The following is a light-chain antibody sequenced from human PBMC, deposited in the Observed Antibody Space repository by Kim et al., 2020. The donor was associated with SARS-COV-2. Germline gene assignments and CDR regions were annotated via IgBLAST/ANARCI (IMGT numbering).Light chain of an antibody. CDR2: EAS. Sequence: GTLSLSPGDRATRSCRASQGVSNYLAWYQQKPGQAPRLLIYEASKRAAGIPARFSGSGSGTDFTLTISRLEPGDSAVYFCQQRGSFGQGTRLGLK. J-gene: IGKJ5*01. V-gene: IGKV3-11*01. CDR1: QGVSNY. CDR3: QQRGS.